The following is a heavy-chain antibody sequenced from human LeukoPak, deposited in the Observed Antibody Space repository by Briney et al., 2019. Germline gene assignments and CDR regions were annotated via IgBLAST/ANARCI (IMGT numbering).Heavy chain of an antibody. D-gene: IGHD3-10*01. CDR3: ATIKVRANNYDTDGFEY. J-gene: IGHJ4*02. CDR1: GFTFNNYA. V-gene: IGHV3-23*01. CDR2: ICGNCGTA. Sequence: GGSLRLSCAASGFTFNNYAMNWVRQAPGKGLEWVSSICGNCGTAYYVDSVKGRFTISRDNSKNTLYLQMNSLRAEDTAVYYCATIKVRANNYDTDGFEYWGQGTLLTVSS.